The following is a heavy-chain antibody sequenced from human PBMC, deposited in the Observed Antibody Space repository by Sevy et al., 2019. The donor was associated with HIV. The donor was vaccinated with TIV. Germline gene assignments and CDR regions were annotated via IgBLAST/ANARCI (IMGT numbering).Heavy chain of an antibody. V-gene: IGHV4-38-2*02. Sequence: SETLSLTCTISGYSISSGYYWGWIRQPPGKGLEWIGSIYHSGSTYYTPSLKSRVTISVDTSKNQFSLKLSSVTAADTAVYYCARSYVLRFLEWLRYNWFDPWGQGTLVTVSS. J-gene: IGHJ5*02. CDR2: IYHSGST. CDR3: ARSYVLRFLEWLRYNWFDP. CDR1: GYSISSGYY. D-gene: IGHD3-3*01.